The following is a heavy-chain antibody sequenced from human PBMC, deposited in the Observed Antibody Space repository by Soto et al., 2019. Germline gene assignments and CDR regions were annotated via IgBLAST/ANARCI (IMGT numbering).Heavy chain of an antibody. CDR3: ARYQDYYGSGSYYHYYYYYYGMDV. Sequence: PGGSLRVSCGAAGVTCSSYSMNWVRQAPGKGLEWVSSISSSSSYIYYADSVKGRFTISRDNAKNSLYLQMNSLRAEDTAVYYCARYQDYYGSGSYYHYYYYYYGMDVWGQGTTVTVSS. CDR1: GVTCSSYS. CDR2: ISSSSSYI. V-gene: IGHV3-21*01. J-gene: IGHJ6*02. D-gene: IGHD3-10*01.